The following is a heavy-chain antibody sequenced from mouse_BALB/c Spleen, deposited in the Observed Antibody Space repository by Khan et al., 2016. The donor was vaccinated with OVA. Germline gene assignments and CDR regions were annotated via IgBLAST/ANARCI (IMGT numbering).Heavy chain of an antibody. CDR1: GFSLTDYG. V-gene: IGHV2-6-1*01. CDR3: ARQPYYHYYIMDY. Sequence: VQLKESGPGLVAPSQSLSITCTISGFSLTDYGVHWVRQPPGKGLEWLVVIWSDGSTTYNSALKSRLSIIKDNSKSQIFLKMNSLQTDDTAIYYCARQPYYHYYIMDYWGQGTSVTVSS. CDR2: IWSDGST. J-gene: IGHJ4*01. D-gene: IGHD2-10*01.